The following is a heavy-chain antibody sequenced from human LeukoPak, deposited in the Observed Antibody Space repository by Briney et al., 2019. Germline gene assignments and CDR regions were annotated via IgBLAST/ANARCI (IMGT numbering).Heavy chain of an antibody. CDR1: GFSFSSYD. J-gene: IGHJ4*02. Sequence: GALRLSCVGSGFSFSSYDMNWVRQAPGRGLEWLSYLTRTSSATWYADSVKGRFTIFRDNAKSSLYLQMNSLRVEDTAVYYCAKSSYYDASGYYREYYFDYWGQGTLVTVSS. CDR3: AKSSYYDASGYYREYYFDY. CDR2: LTRTSSAT. D-gene: IGHD3-22*01. V-gene: IGHV3-48*01.